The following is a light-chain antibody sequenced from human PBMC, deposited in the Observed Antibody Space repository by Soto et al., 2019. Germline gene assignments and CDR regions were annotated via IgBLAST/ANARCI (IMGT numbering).Light chain of an antibody. CDR3: LQYQSYWT. V-gene: IGKV1-5*03. Sequence: DIQMTQSPSTLSASVGDRVSITCRASQSISRQLAWYQQKPGKAPNLLIYQASNLETGVTSRFTGSGSGTEFTLTISSLQPDDLATYYGLQYQSYWTFGQGTKVEVK. CDR1: QSISRQ. CDR2: QAS. J-gene: IGKJ1*01.